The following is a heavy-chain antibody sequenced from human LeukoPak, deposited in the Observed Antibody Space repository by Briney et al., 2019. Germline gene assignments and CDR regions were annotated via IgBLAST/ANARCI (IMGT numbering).Heavy chain of an antibody. D-gene: IGHD3-3*01. V-gene: IGHV3-21*04. Sequence: GGSLRLSCAASGFTFSSYSMNWVRQAPGKGLEWVSSISSSSSYIYYADSVKGRFTISRDNAKNSLYLQMNSLRAEDTALYYCAKDRVGLLYYFDYWGQGTLVTVSS. J-gene: IGHJ4*02. CDR2: ISSSSSYI. CDR1: GFTFSSYS. CDR3: AKDRVGLLYYFDY.